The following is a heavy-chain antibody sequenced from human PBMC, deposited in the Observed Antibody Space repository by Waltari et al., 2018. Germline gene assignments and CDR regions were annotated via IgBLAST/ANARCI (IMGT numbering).Heavy chain of an antibody. CDR1: NGSFSDYF. Sequence: QVQLQQWGAGVLKPSETLSLSCAVHNGSFSDYFWAWIRQPPGRGLEWIGEINESAGTNYSPTLKGRVTISLDTSRNQFSLKLQSVTVAYTALYFFSRGPRITFQTGGWHSPQYHGLDVWGQGTMVVVSS. V-gene: IGHV4-34*01. CDR2: INESAGT. J-gene: IGHJ6*02. D-gene: IGHD6-19*01. CDR3: SRGPRITFQTGGWHSPQYHGLDV.